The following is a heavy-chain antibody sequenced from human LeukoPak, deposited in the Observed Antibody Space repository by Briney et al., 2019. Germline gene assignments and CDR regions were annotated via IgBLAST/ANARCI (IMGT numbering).Heavy chain of an antibody. CDR1: GGSFSGYY. CDR2: INDSGST. V-gene: IGHV4-34*01. J-gene: IGHJ4*02. CDR3: ARQPRYTPKVDY. Sequence: PSETLSLTCAVYGGSFSGYYWSWIRQPPGKGREWIGEINDSGSTNYNPSLKSRGTISVDTSKNQFSLKLTSVTAADTAVYYCARQPRYTPKVDYWGQGTLVTVSS. D-gene: IGHD1-1*01.